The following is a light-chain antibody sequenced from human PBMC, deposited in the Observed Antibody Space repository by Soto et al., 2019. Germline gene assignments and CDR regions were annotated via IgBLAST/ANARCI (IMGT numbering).Light chain of an antibody. J-gene: IGKJ3*01. V-gene: IGKV3-20*01. CDR3: QQYGDSPLT. Sequence: EVVLTQSPGTLSLSPGERATLSCRASQNGSINSLAWYQQKPGQPPRLLIYGASTRAAAIPDRFSGSGSGADFALSIDGREPEDCAIYYCQQYGDSPLTFGPGTRVD. CDR2: GAS. CDR1: QNGSINS.